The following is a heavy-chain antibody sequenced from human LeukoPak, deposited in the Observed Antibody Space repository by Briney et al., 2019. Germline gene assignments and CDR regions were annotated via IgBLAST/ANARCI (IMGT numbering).Heavy chain of an antibody. CDR3: AKEGTYSSSPPQYFQH. V-gene: IGHV3-23*01. CDR2: ISGSGAQT. D-gene: IGHD6-13*01. J-gene: IGHJ1*01. Sequence: GGSLRLSCEASGFTFRSYAMTWVRQAPGKGLEWVSAISGSGAQTYYADSVKGRFTISRDNSRNTLYLQMNSLRAKDTAVYYCAKEGTYSSSPPQYFQHWGQGTLVTVSS. CDR1: GFTFRSYA.